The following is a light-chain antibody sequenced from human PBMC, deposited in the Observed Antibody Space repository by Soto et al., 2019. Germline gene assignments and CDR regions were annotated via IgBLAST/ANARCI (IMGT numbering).Light chain of an antibody. V-gene: IGKV1-39*01. CDR1: QSISSY. Sequence: DIQMTQSPSSLSASVRDRVTITCRASQSISSYLNWYQQKPGKAPKLLIYAASSLQSGVPSRFSGSGSGTDVTLPISSRQPEDFATYYCQQSYSTPYTFGQLTKLEIK. CDR3: QQSYSTPYT. J-gene: IGKJ2*01. CDR2: AAS.